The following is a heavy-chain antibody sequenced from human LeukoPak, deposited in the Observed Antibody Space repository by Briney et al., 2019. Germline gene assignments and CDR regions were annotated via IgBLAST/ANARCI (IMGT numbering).Heavy chain of an antibody. Sequence: GGSLRLSCAASGFTVSSNHMSWVRQAPGKGLEWVSVIYSGGSTYYADSVKGRFTISRDNSKNTLYLQMNSLRAEDTAVYYCARGVSDSYGQHYFDYWGQGTLVTVSS. CDR3: ARGVSDSYGQHYFDY. D-gene: IGHD5-18*01. CDR1: GFTVSSNH. J-gene: IGHJ4*02. V-gene: IGHV3-66*01. CDR2: IYSGGST.